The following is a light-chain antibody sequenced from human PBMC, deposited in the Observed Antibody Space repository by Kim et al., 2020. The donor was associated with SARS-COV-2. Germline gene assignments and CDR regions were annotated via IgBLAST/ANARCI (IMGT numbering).Light chain of an antibody. Sequence: ASVGDRVTIDCRASQGSSNWLAWYQQKPGRARKLLIDAESSLQSGVRSRFSGSGSGTDFTLTISSLQPEDFATNYCQQTKRFPPLTFGGGTRGEI. J-gene: IGKJ4*01. V-gene: IGKV1-12*01. CDR3: QQTKRFPPLT. CDR2: AES. CDR1: QGSSNW.